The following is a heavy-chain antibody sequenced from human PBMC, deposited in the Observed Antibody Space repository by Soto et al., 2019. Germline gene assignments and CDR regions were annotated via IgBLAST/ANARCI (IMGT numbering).Heavy chain of an antibody. CDR1: GGSISGNY. V-gene: IGHV4-59*01. CDR3: ARGTDDYNGWYFDF. CDR2: LYYSGST. Sequence: SETLSLTYTVSGGSISGNYWSWIRQPPGMGLEWIGYLYYSGSTNYNPSLQSRVTISLDTSKNQFSLELTSVTTADTAVYYCARGTDDYNGWYFDFWGRGTLVTVSS. D-gene: IGHD4-4*01. J-gene: IGHJ2*01.